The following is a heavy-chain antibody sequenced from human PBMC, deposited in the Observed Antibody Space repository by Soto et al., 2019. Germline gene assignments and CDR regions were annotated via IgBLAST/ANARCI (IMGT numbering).Heavy chain of an antibody. CDR3: ARIRSRTVPTSGFDY. D-gene: IGHD4-17*01. CDR2: VSAKNGET. V-gene: IGHV1-18*01. Sequence: QVQLVQSGAEVKKPGASVKVSCKASGYTFTTYGISWVRQAPGQGLEWMGWVSAKNGETNHAQKVQGRVTLTTDTPXTTAYVELRRLGSDDTAVYYCARIRSRTVPTSGFDYWGQGPLVTVAS. CDR1: GYTFTTYG. J-gene: IGHJ4*02.